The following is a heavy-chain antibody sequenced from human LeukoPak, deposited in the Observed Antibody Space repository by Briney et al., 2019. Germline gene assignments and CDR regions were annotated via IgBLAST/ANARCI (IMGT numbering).Heavy chain of an antibody. CDR3: ARKTVVGSYFDY. Sequence: GGSLRLSCAASGFTFSAYWTSWVRQAPGKGLEWVANIKQDGSDKYYVDSVKGRFTSSRDNAKNSLYLQMNSLRAEDTAVYYCARKTVVGSYFDYWGQGTPVTVS. J-gene: IGHJ4*02. D-gene: IGHD4-23*01. V-gene: IGHV3-7*03. CDR1: GFTFSAYW. CDR2: IKQDGSDK.